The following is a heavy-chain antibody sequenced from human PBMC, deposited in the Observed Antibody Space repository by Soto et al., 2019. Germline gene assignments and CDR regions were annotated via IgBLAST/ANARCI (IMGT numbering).Heavy chain of an antibody. CDR1: GFTFSNYW. J-gene: IGHJ4*01. V-gene: IGHV3-7*05. D-gene: IGHD3-10*01. CDR3: ARAGSENDN. Sequence: EVQLVESGGGLVQPGGSLRLSCAASGFTFSNYWMTWVRQAPGKGLEWVANIKEDGVERNYVDSLKGRFTISRDNAKNSLYLQMNSLRAEDTAVYYCARAGSENDNWGQGTLVTVSS. CDR2: IKEDGVER.